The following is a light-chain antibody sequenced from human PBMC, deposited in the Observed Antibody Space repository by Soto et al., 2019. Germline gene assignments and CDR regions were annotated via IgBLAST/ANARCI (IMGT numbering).Light chain of an antibody. CDR3: QQSYSTPRT. Sequence: DIVMTQTPLSLPVTPGEPASISCRSSQSLLDSDDGNTYLDWYQQQPGKAPKLLIYTASNLQSGVPSRFSGSGSGTDFTLTISSLQPEDFATYFCQQSYSTPRTFGQGTKVDIK. CDR2: TAS. J-gene: IGKJ2*01. CDR1: QSLLDSDDGNTY. V-gene: IGKV2-40*01.